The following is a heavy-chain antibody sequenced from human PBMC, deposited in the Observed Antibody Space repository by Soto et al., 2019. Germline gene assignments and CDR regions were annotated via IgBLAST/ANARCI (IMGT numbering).Heavy chain of an antibody. CDR2: IYSNGGT. CDR3: VSQGIGALPGLVDV. V-gene: IGHV4-59*08. J-gene: IGHJ6*02. CDR1: GDSIGTYN. Sequence: QVQLQASGPGLVKPSDTLSLTCTVSGDSIGTYNWGWIRQPPGKRLEWIGYIYSNGGTSYNPALKSRVTLSADTSTKPFSLRLSSVTAADTAVYYCVSQGIGALPGLVDVWGQGTTVTVSS. D-gene: IGHD1-26*01.